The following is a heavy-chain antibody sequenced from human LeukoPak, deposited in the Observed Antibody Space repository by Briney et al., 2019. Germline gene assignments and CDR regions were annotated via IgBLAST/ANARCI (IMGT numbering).Heavy chain of an antibody. D-gene: IGHD2-21*02. CDR1: GYTFTSYG. CDR3: AREASRIGAYCGGDCSYYFDY. Sequence: ASVKVSYKASGYTFTSYGISWVRQAPGQGLEWMGWINAYNGNTNYAQKLQGRVTMTTDTSTSTAYMELRSLRSDDTAVYYCAREASRIGAYCGGDCSYYFDYWGQGTLVTVSS. CDR2: INAYNGNT. V-gene: IGHV1-18*01. J-gene: IGHJ4*02.